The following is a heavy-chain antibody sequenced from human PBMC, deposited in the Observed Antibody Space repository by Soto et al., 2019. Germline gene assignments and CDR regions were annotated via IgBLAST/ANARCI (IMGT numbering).Heavy chain of an antibody. CDR3: ARGAGRDWFDP. CDR2: IYYSGST. Sequence: SETLSLTCTVSGDSISSYYWSWIRQHPGKGLEWIGYIYYSGSTYYNPSLKSRVTISVDTSKNQFSLKLSSVTAADTAVYYCARGAGRDWFDPWGQGTLVTVSS. CDR1: GDSISSYY. V-gene: IGHV4-59*06. D-gene: IGHD1-1*01. J-gene: IGHJ5*02.